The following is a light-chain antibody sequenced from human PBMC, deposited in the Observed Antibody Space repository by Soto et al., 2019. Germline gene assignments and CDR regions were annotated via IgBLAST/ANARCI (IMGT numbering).Light chain of an antibody. V-gene: IGKV1-39*01. J-gene: IGKJ3*01. CDR1: QSISDY. CDR2: GAS. CDR3: QQSYSLPLT. Sequence: IQMTRPLSSLSAAGGDRVAITCLSSQSISDYLNWYQQKPGKALKLVIYGASNLQSGVPPRFSGSGSGSEFTLTISGLQPDDFAIYFCQQSYSLPLTFGPRTKVDI.